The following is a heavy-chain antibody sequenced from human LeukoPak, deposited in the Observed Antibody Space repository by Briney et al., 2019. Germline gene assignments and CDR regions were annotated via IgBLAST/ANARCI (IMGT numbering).Heavy chain of an antibody. CDR1: GFTFSNYA. CDR3: AKKSVRPD. CDR2: ISGSGGST. J-gene: IGHJ4*02. Sequence: PGGSLRLSCAASGFTFSNYAVIWVRQAPGKGLEWVSVISGSGGSTYYADSVKGRFTISRDNSKNTLFLQMNSLRAEDTAVYYCAKKSVRPDWGQGTLVTVSS. V-gene: IGHV3-23*01. D-gene: IGHD2-2*01.